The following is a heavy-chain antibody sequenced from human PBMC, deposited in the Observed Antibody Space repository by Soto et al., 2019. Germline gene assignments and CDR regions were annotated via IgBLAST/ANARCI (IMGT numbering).Heavy chain of an antibody. D-gene: IGHD2-8*01. J-gene: IGHJ6*02. CDR1: GVTFSSYV. V-gene: IGHV1-69*18. CDR3: ASESGRTRGMDG. Sequence: QVQAGQSGAEGKKPGSSVKVSCKASGVTFSSYVISWVRQAPGPGLEWMGRIIPIFGTANYAQKFQGRVTITADESTSTAYMELSSLRSEDTAVYYCASESGRTRGMDGWGQGTTITVSS. CDR2: IIPIFGTA.